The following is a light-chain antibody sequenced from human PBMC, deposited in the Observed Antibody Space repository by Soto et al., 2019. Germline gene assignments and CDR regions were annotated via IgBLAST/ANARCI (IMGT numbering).Light chain of an antibody. CDR1: QCVSSTY. Sequence: EIVLTQSPGTLSLSPGERATLSCRASQCVSSTYLAWYQQKPGQAPRLLIYGASNRATGIPDRFSGSGSGADFTLTVTRLEPEDFAVYYCQQYTSSPPTFGQGTKVDI. V-gene: IGKV3-20*01. CDR2: GAS. J-gene: IGKJ1*01. CDR3: QQYTSSPPT.